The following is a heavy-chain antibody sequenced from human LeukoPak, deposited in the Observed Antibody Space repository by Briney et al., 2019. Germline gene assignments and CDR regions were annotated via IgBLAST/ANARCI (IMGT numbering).Heavy chain of an antibody. CDR2: ISSSSSYI. V-gene: IGHV3-21*01. CDR1: GFTFSSYS. J-gene: IGHJ6*02. D-gene: IGHD5-12*01. CDR3: ARGVATIRGSYYYGMDV. Sequence: GGSLRLSCAASGFTFSSYSMNCVRQAPGKGLEWVSSISSSSSYIYYADSVKGRFTISRDNAKNSLYLQMNSLRAEDTAVYYCARGVATIRGSYYYGMDVWGQGTTVTVSS.